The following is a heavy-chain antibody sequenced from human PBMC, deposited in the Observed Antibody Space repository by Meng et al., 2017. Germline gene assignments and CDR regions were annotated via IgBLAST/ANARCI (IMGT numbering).Heavy chain of an antibody. V-gene: IGHV3-15*01. D-gene: IGHD3-10*01. CDR3: TTDVLLWFGDYAAFYY. CDR1: GFTFSSAW. CDR2: IKSKTDGGTT. Sequence: GESLKISCAASGFTFSSAWMSWVRQAPGKGLEWVGRIKSKTDGGTTDYAAPVKGRFTISRDDSKNTLYLQMSSLKTGDTAVYYCTTDVLLWFGDYAAFYYWGQGMLVTVSS. J-gene: IGHJ4*02.